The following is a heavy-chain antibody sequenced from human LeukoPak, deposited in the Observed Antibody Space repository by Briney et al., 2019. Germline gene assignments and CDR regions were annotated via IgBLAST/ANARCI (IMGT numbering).Heavy chain of an antibody. V-gene: IGHV1-69*13. Sequence: ASVKVSCKASGYTFTGYYMHWVRQAPGQGLEWMGRIIPIFGTANYAQKFQGRVTITADESTSTAYMELSSLRSEDTAVYYCARDRSGSYWYFDLWGRGTLVTVSS. J-gene: IGHJ2*01. CDR2: IIPIFGTA. CDR3: ARDRSGSYWYFDL. CDR1: GYTFTGYY. D-gene: IGHD1-26*01.